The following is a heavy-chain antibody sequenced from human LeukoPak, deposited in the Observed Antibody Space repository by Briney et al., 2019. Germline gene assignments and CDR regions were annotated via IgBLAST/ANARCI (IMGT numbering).Heavy chain of an antibody. D-gene: IGHD4-17*01. J-gene: IGHJ4*02. V-gene: IGHV1-46*01. CDR2: INPSGGST. CDR3: AKIRGDVGGFDF. CDR1: GYTFTSYY. Sequence: GASVKVSCKASGYTFTSYYMHWVRQAPGQGLEWMGIINPSGGSTSYAQKFQGRVTMTRDTSTSTVYMELSSLISEDTALYYCAKIRGDVGGFDFWGQGTLVTVSS.